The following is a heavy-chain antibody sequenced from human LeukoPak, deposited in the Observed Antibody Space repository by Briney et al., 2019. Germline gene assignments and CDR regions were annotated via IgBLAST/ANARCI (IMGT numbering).Heavy chain of an antibody. CDR1: GGSISSSSYS. D-gene: IGHD2-15*01. CDR2: IYYSGST. Sequence: SETLSLTCTVSGGSISSSSYSWGWIRQPPGKGLEWIGSIYYSGSTYYNPSLKSRVTISVDTSKNQFSLKLSSVTAADTAVYYCARRVRAGFFATPDQHNWFDPWGQGTLVTVSS. CDR3: ARRVRAGFFATPDQHNWFDP. J-gene: IGHJ5*02. V-gene: IGHV4-39*01.